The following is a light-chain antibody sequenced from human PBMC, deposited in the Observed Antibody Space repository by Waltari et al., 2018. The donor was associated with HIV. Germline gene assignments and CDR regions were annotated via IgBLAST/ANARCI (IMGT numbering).Light chain of an antibody. V-gene: IGLV3-1*01. CDR3: QAWGSSTSGV. Sequence: SYEVTQPPSVAVSPGQAASITWSGYDLGDKYTCWYQQKPGQSPLLVIYQDNKRPSGVPERFSGSSSGHTATLTISGTLPMDEADYYCQAWGSSTSGVFGTGTKLTVL. CDR1: DLGDKY. CDR2: QDN. J-gene: IGLJ3*02.